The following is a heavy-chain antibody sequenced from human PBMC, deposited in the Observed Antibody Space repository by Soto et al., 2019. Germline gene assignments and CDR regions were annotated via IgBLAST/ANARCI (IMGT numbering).Heavy chain of an antibody. J-gene: IGHJ4*02. CDR1: GGSISSNY. V-gene: IGHV4-4*08. CDR3: ARYRREAVAGYTLDN. CDR2: VYNSGST. D-gene: IGHD6-13*01. Sequence: PSETLSLTCTVSGGSISSNYWTWIRQPPGKGLEWLGYVYNSGSTNYNPSLKRRVTISEDTSKSQFSLKVNSMTAADTAVYYCARYRREAVAGYTLDNWDQGILVTVSS.